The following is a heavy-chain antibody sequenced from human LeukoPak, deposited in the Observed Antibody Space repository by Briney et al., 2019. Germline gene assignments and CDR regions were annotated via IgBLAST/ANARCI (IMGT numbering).Heavy chain of an antibody. V-gene: IGHV3-23*01. CDR1: GFTFSSYA. CDR2: ISGGGFT. J-gene: IGHJ4*02. CDR3: ARDRSYFDY. Sequence: GGSLRLSCAASGFTFSSYAMSWVRQAPGKGLEWVSAISGGGFTYYADSVKGRFTISRDNSKNTLYLQMNSLRAEDTAVYYCARDRSYFDYWGQGTLVTVSS.